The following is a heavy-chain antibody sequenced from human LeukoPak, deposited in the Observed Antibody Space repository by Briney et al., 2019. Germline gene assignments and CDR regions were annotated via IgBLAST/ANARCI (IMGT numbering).Heavy chain of an antibody. CDR3: ASGAVAATGWFDP. Sequence: SVKVSFTASGGTFSSYAISWVRQAPGQGLEWMGRIIPILGIANYAQKFQGRVTITADKSTSTAYMELSSLRSEDTAVYYCASGAVAATGWFDPWGQGTLVTVSS. V-gene: IGHV1-69*04. CDR1: GGTFSSYA. CDR2: IIPILGIA. J-gene: IGHJ5*02. D-gene: IGHD6-19*01.